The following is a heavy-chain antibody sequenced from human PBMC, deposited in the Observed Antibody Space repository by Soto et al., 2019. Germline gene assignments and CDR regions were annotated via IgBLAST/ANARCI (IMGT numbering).Heavy chain of an antibody. J-gene: IGHJ3*02. CDR1: GGSISSGGYY. CDR2: IYYSGST. CDR3: ARGEVYYYDSSGYYRANDAFDI. D-gene: IGHD3-22*01. Sequence: QVQLQESGPGLVKPSQTLSLTCTVSGGSISSGGYYWSWIRQHPGKGLEWIGYIYYSGSTYYNPSLMSRVTISVDTSKNQFSLKLSSVTAADTAVYYCARGEVYYYDSSGYYRANDAFDIWGQGTMVTVSS. V-gene: IGHV4-31*03.